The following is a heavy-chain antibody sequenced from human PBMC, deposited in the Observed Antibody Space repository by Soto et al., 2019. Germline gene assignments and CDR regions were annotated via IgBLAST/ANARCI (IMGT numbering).Heavy chain of an antibody. D-gene: IGHD3-9*01. CDR1: GGTFSSYA. J-gene: IGHJ6*02. CDR3: ARGADILTGYYNEYYYYGMDV. Sequence: ASVKVSCKASGGTFSSYAISWVRQAPGQGLEWMGGIIPIFGTANYAQKFQGRVTITADESTSTAYMELSSLRSEDTAVYYCARGADILTGYYNEYYYYGMDVWGQGTTVTVSS. CDR2: IIPIFGTA. V-gene: IGHV1-69*13.